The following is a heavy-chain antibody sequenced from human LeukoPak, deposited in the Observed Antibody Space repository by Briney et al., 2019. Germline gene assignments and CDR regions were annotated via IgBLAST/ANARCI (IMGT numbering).Heavy chain of an antibody. CDR3: ARDGGSSHLQAYFQH. CDR2: VDPEDGET. CDR1: GYTFTDYY. J-gene: IGHJ1*01. Sequence: GASVKVSCKASGYTFTDYYMHWVQQAPGKGLEWMGRVDPEDGETIYAEKFQGRVTITADKSTSTAYMELSSLRSEDTAVYYCARDGGSSHLQAYFQHWGQGTLVTVSS. D-gene: IGHD6-13*01. V-gene: IGHV1-69-2*01.